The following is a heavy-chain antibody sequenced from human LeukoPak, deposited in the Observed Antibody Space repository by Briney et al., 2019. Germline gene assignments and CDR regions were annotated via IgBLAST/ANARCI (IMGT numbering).Heavy chain of an antibody. Sequence: SETLSLTCTVSGGSISSSSYYWGWIRQPPGKGLEWIGYIYYSGSTNYNPSLKSRVTISVDTSKNQFSLKLSSGTAADTAVYYCARHGGSGYGDHRRLYYYYGMDVWGQGTTVTVSS. J-gene: IGHJ6*02. CDR2: IYYSGST. CDR1: GGSISSSSYY. CDR3: ARHGGSGYGDHRRLYYYYGMDV. V-gene: IGHV4-61*05. D-gene: IGHD4-17*01.